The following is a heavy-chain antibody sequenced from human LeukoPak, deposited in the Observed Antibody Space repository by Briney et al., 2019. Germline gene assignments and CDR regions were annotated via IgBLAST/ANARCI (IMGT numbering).Heavy chain of an antibody. CDR3: ARDRYCSGGSCRDY. V-gene: IGHV3-30-3*01. D-gene: IGHD2-15*01. Sequence: SCKASGYTFTSFHMHWVRQAPGKGLEWVAAISYDGSTKYYADSVKGRFTISRDNSKITLYLQINSLRAEDTAVYYCARDRYCSGGSCRDYWGQGTLVTVSS. J-gene: IGHJ4*02. CDR2: ISYDGSTK. CDR1: GYTFTSFH.